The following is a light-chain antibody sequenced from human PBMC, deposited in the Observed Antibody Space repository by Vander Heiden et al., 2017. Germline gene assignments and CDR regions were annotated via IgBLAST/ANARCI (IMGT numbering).Light chain of an antibody. J-gene: IGLJ1*01. CDR3: AAWDDSLSGYV. Sequence: QSVPTQPLSASGTPGQRVTISCSGSSSNIGSNYVYWYQQLPGTAPNLLIYRNNQRPSGVPDRFSGSKSGTSASLAISGLRSEDEADYYCAAWDDSLSGYVFGTGTKVTVL. V-gene: IGLV1-47*01. CDR1: SSNIGSNY. CDR2: RNN.